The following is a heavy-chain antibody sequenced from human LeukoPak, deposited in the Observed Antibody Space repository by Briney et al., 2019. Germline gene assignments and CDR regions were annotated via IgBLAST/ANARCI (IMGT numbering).Heavy chain of an antibody. J-gene: IGHJ4*02. CDR3: ARSHYYDSSGYFY. CDR1: GFTFSSYW. Sequence: GGSLRLSCAASGFTFSSYWMHWVRQAPGKGLVWVSRINSDGSSTSYADSVKGRFTISRDIAKNTLYLQMNSLRAEDTAVYYCARSHYYDSSGYFYWGQGTLVTVSS. CDR2: INSDGSST. V-gene: IGHV3-74*01. D-gene: IGHD3-22*01.